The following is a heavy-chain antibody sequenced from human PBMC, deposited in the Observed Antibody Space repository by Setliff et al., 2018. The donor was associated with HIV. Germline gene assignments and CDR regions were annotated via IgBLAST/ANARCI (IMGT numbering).Heavy chain of an antibody. D-gene: IGHD5-18*01. J-gene: IGHJ4*02. V-gene: IGHV3-33*01. CDR2: IWYDGSNE. CDR1: GFTFSSYG. Sequence: GGSLRLSCAASGFTFSSYGMHWVRQTPGKGLEWVAVIWYDGSNENYAGSVKGRFTISRDNSKKTLYLQMNSLRVEDTAVYYCARDGYSYGFFDYWGQGSLVTVSS. CDR3: ARDGYSYGFFDY.